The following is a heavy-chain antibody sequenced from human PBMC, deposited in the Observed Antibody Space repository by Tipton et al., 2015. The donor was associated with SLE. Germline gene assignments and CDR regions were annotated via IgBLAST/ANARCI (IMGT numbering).Heavy chain of an antibody. Sequence: GSLRLSCAASGFTFSSYAMSWVRQAPGKGLEWVSAISGSGGSTYYADSVKGRFTISRDNSKNTLYLQMNSLRAEDTAVYYCAKKPGKIPGIAAAGTGYFQYWGQGTLVTVSS. CDR2: ISGSGGST. D-gene: IGHD6-13*01. J-gene: IGHJ1*01. CDR1: GFTFSSYA. CDR3: AKKPGKIPGIAAAGTGYFQY. V-gene: IGHV3-23*01.